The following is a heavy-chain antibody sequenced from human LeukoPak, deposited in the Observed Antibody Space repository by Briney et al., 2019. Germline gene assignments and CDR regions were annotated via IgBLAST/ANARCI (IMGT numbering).Heavy chain of an antibody. J-gene: IGHJ3*02. V-gene: IGHV4-38-2*02. Sequence: SETLSLTCTVSGYSISSGYYWGWIRQPPGKGLEWIGSIYHSGSTYYNPSLKSRVTISVDTSKNQFSLKLSSVTAADTAVYYCARHVDCSSTSCYGDNAFDIWGQGTMVTVSS. CDR1: GYSISSGYY. D-gene: IGHD2-2*01. CDR3: ARHVDCSSTSCYGDNAFDI. CDR2: IYHSGST.